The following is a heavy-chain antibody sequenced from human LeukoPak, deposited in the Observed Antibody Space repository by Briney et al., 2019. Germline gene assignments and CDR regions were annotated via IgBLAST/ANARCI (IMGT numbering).Heavy chain of an antibody. D-gene: IGHD6-25*01. CDR3: ARVSGYDYYYYYYMDV. V-gene: IGHV3-74*01. J-gene: IGHJ6*03. Sequence: TGGSLRLSCAASGFTFSSYWMHWVRQAPGKGLVWVSRINSDGSSTSYADSVKGRFTISRDNAKNTLYLQMNSLRAEDTAVYYCARVSGYDYYYYYYMDVWGKGTRSPSP. CDR2: INSDGSST. CDR1: GFTFSSYW.